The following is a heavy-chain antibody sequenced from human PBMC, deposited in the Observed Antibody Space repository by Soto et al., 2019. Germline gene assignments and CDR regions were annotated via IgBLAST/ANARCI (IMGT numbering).Heavy chain of an antibody. CDR1: GYTFTGYY. CDR3: ARVNSGWPVSYYGMDV. D-gene: IGHD6-19*01. V-gene: IGHV1-2*04. CDR2: INPNSGGT. J-gene: IGHJ6*02. Sequence: ASVKVSCKASGYTFTGYYMHWVRQAPGQGPEWMGWINPNSGGTNYAQKFQGWVTMTRDTSISTAYMELSRLRSDDTAVYYCARVNSGWPVSYYGMDVWGQGTTVTV.